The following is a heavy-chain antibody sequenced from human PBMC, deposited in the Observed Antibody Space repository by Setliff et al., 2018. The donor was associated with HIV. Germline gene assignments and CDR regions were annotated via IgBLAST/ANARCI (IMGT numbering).Heavy chain of an antibody. CDR1: GDSISSYY. CDR3: ARDRRGYYYGSGSCYMDV. Sequence: SETLSLTCTVSGDSISSYYWSWIWQPPGKGLEWIGYIYTSGITDYNPSLKSRVTISGDTSKNQFSLKLSSVTAADTAVYYCARDRRGYYYGSGSCYMDVWGTGTTVTVSS. J-gene: IGHJ6*03. V-gene: IGHV4-4*08. D-gene: IGHD3-10*01. CDR2: IYTSGIT.